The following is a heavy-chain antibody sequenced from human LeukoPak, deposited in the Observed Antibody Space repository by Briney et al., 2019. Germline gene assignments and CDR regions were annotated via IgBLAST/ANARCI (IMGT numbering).Heavy chain of an antibody. V-gene: IGHV1-69*13. CDR2: IIPIFGTA. CDR1: GGTFSVYA. CDR3: ARRLGNDYGDYQWDY. Sequence: SVTVSCKASGGTFSVYAISWVRQAPGQGLEWMGGIIPIFGTANYAQKFQGRVTITADESTSTAYMELSSLRSEDTAVYYCARRLGNDYGDYQWDYWGQGTLVTVSS. J-gene: IGHJ4*02. D-gene: IGHD4-17*01.